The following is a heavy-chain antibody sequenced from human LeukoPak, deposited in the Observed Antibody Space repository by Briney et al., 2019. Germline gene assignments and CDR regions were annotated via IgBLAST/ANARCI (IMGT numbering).Heavy chain of an antibody. J-gene: IGHJ2*01. V-gene: IGHV1-2*02. Sequence: GASVKVSCKASGYTFISYGISWVRQAPGQGLEWMGWINPNSGGTNYAQKFQGRVTMTRDTSISTAYMELSRLRSDDTAVYYCARDVTGDQSWFFDLWGRGTLVTVSS. CDR1: GYTFISYG. D-gene: IGHD7-27*01. CDR2: INPNSGGT. CDR3: ARDVTGDQSWFFDL.